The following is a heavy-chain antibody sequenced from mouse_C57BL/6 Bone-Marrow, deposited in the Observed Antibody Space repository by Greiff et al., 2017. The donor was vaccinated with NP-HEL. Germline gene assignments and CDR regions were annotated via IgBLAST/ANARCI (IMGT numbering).Heavy chain of an antibody. CDR2: IHPNSGST. J-gene: IGHJ2*01. CDR3: ALRWVTTVVPFDY. V-gene: IGHV1-64*01. D-gene: IGHD1-1*01. Sequence: QVQLQQPGAELVKPGASVKLSCKASGYTFTSYWMHWVKQRPGQGLEWIGMIHPNSGSTNYNEKFKSKATLTVDKSSSTGYMQLSSLTSEDSAVYYCALRWVTTVVPFDYWGQGTTLTVSS. CDR1: GYTFTSYW.